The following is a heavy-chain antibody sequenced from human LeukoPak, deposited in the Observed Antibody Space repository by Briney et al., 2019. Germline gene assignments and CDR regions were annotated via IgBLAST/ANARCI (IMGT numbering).Heavy chain of an antibody. D-gene: IGHD6-13*01. V-gene: IGHV3-23*01. CDR3: AKDIQQQPPAYYYGMDV. CDR1: GFTFSSHA. CDR2: ISGSGGNT. J-gene: IGHJ6*02. Sequence: GGSLRLSCAASGFTFSSHAMSWVRQAPGKGPEWVSAISGSGGNTYYADSVKGRFTISRDNSKNTLYLQMNSLRVEDTAVYYCAKDIQQQPPAYYYGMDVWGQGTTVTVSS.